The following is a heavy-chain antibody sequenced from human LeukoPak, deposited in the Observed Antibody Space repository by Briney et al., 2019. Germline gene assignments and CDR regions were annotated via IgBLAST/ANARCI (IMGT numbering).Heavy chain of an antibody. D-gene: IGHD2-2*01. CDR1: GGSFSGYY. CDR2: INHSGST. CDR3: ARDRPFCSTTTCSEDAFDV. V-gene: IGHV4-34*01. J-gene: IGHJ3*01. Sequence: PSETLSLTCAVYGGSFSGYYWSWIRQPPGKGLEWIGEINHSGSTNYNPSLKSRVTISVDTSKNQFSLKLSSVTAADTAVYYCARDRPFCSTTTCSEDAFDVWGQGTMVTVSS.